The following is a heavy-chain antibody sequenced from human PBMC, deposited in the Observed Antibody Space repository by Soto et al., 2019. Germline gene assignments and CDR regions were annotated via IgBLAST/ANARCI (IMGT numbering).Heavy chain of an antibody. V-gene: IGHV1-3*01. CDR2: INAGNGNT. J-gene: IGHJ4*02. D-gene: IGHD6-19*01. Sequence: ASVKVSCKASGYTFTSYAMHWVRQAPGQRLEWMGWINAGNGNTKYSQKFQGRVTITRDTSASTAYMGLSSLRSEDTAVYYCARGSKEQLVPSYSSGWYLGDYWGQGTLVTVSS. CDR1: GYTFTSYA. CDR3: ARGSKEQLVPSYSSGWYLGDY.